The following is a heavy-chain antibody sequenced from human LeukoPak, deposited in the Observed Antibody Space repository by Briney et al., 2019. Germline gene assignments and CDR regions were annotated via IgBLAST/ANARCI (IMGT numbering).Heavy chain of an antibody. CDR2: IYYSGST. J-gene: IGHJ3*01. V-gene: IGHV4-39*07. CDR3: ARFDHVWETHGMDAFDL. Sequence: PSETLSLTCTVSGGSISSSSYYWGWIRQPPGKGLEWIGSIYYSGSTYYNPSLKSRVTISADTSKNQFSLKLSSVTAADTAVYYCARFDHVWETHGMDAFDLWGQGTMVTVSS. CDR1: GGSISSSSYY. D-gene: IGHD3-16*01.